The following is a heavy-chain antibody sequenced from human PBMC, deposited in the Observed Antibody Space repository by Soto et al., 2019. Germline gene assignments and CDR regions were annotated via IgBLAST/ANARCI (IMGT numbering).Heavy chain of an antibody. Sequence: EVQLLESGGGLVQPGGSLRLSCAASGFTFSSYAMRWVRQAPGKGLEWVSAISGSGGSTYYADSVKGRFTISRDNSKNTLYLQMNSLRAEDTAVYYCAKDPIVVVPAAQFEGLNYYYYGMDVWGQGTTVTVSS. J-gene: IGHJ6*02. V-gene: IGHV3-23*01. D-gene: IGHD2-2*01. CDR1: GFTFSSYA. CDR3: AKDPIVVVPAAQFEGLNYYYYGMDV. CDR2: ISGSGGST.